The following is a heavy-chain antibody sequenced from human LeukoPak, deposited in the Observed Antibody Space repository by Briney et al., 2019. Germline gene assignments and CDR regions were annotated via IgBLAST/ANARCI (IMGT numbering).Heavy chain of an antibody. CDR1: GFTFSSCA. D-gene: IGHD6-13*01. CDR3: ARRAAALGAFDY. J-gene: IGHJ4*02. V-gene: IGHV3-23*01. Sequence: GGSLRLSCAASGFTFSSCAMGWVRQAPGKGLEWVSAISGSGGSTYYADSVKGRFTISRDNSKNTLYLQMNSLRAEDTSVYYCARRAAALGAFDYWGQGTLVTVSS. CDR2: ISGSGGST.